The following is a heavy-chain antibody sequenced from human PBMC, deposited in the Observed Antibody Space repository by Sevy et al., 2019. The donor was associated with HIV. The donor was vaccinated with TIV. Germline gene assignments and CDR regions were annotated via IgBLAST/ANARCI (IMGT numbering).Heavy chain of an antibody. CDR2: IYPGDSDT. Sequence: GESLKISCKGSGYSFTSYWIGWVRQMPGKGLEWMGIIYPGDSDTRYSPSFQGQVTISADKSISTAYLQWSSLKASDTAMYYWSRQYQYSSSSDTNYYYYYGMDVWGQGTTVTVSS. V-gene: IGHV5-51*01. D-gene: IGHD6-6*01. CDR3: SRQYQYSSSSDTNYYYYYGMDV. J-gene: IGHJ6*02. CDR1: GYSFTSYW.